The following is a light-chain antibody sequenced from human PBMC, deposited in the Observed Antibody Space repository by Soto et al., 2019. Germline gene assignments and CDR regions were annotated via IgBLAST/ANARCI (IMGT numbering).Light chain of an antibody. Sequence: DIQMTQSPSSLSGSVGDRVTITCRASESISRHLNWYQQKPGKAPKLLIYAASSLQNGVPSRFRGGGSGTDFTLTISNLQPEDFATYHCQQTYTTLSITFGQGTRLDIK. V-gene: IGKV1-39*01. J-gene: IGKJ5*01. CDR1: ESISRH. CDR3: QQTYTTLSIT. CDR2: AAS.